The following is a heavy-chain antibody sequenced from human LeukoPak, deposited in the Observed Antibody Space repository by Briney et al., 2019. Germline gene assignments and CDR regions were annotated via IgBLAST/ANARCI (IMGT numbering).Heavy chain of an antibody. V-gene: IGHV1-2*06. CDR1: GYTFTGYY. CDR2: INPNSGGT. CDR3: ARSKYYYDSSGYYLSY. J-gene: IGHJ4*02. D-gene: IGHD3-22*01. Sequence: ASVKVSCKASGYTFTGYYMHWVRQAPGQGLEWMGRINPNSGGTNYAQKFQGRVTMTRDTSISTAYMELSRLRSDDTAVYHCARSKYYYDSSGYYLSYWGQGTLVTVSS.